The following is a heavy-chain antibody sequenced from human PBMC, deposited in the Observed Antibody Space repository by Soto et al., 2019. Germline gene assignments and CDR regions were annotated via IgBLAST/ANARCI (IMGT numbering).Heavy chain of an antibody. CDR3: ARQDGSALYYFDF. Sequence: GESLKISCKGSGYTFTSYWIAWVRQMPGKGLEWMGIIYPGDSDTRYSPSFQGQVSISADKSISTAYLQWSSLKASDTAMYYCARQDGSALYYFDFWGQGTLVTVSS. CDR2: IYPGDSDT. V-gene: IGHV5-51*01. CDR1: GYTFTSYW. D-gene: IGHD6-19*01. J-gene: IGHJ4*02.